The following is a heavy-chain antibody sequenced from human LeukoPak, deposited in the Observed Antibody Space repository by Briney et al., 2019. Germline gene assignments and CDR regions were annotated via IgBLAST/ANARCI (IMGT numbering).Heavy chain of an antibody. CDR1: GGSFSGYY. CDR2: IYYSGST. D-gene: IGHD3-10*01. V-gene: IGHV4-59*01. J-gene: IGHJ4*02. CDR3: ARDSGMVRGTVDY. Sequence: ASETLSLTCAVYGGSFSGYYWSWIRQPPGKGLEWIGYIYYSGSTNYNPSLKSRVTISVDTSKNQFSLKLSSVTAADTAVYYCARDSGMVRGTVDYWGQGTLVTVSS.